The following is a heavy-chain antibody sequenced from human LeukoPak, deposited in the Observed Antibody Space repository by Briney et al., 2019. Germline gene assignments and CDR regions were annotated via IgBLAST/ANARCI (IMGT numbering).Heavy chain of an antibody. V-gene: IGHV4-59*11. CDR3: ATVKRGSIYGYFDF. CDR2: MYDSEST. D-gene: IGHD5-18*01. CDR1: GVSISSHY. J-gene: IGHJ4*02. Sequence: SETLSLTCTVSGVSISSHYWSWIRQPPGKGLEWIAYMYDSESTKDNPSLKSRITLSADTSKNQFSLRLSSVTAADTAVYYCATVKRGSIYGYFDFWGQGILVTVSS.